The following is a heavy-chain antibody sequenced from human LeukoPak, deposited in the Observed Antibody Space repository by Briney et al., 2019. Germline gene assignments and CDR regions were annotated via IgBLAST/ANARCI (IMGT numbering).Heavy chain of an antibody. CDR1: GGSISNYY. J-gene: IGHJ5*02. CDR2: IYCSGST. Sequence: PSETLSLTCTVSGGSISNYYWSWIRQPPGKGLEWIGYIYCSGSTNYNPSLKSRVTISVDTSKNQFSLRLSSVTAADTAVYYCARGGYGDYGTRGNWFDPWGQGTLVTVFS. V-gene: IGHV4-59*01. D-gene: IGHD4-17*01. CDR3: ARGGYGDYGTRGNWFDP.